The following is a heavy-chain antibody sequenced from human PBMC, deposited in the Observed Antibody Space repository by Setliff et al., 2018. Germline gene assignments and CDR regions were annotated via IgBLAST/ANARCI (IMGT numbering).Heavy chain of an antibody. J-gene: IGHJ4*02. CDR2: IYYSGRT. V-gene: IGHV4-39*01. CDR3: ARGRNVAARLLDS. D-gene: IGHD6-6*01. Sequence: PSETLSLTCTVSGGSVSDSTYYWGWVRQPPGKGLEWIGSIYYSGRTFYNPSLKSRVTISVDTSKNQFSLTLSSVTAADTAVYYCARGRNVAARLLDSWGQGARVTVSS. CDR1: GGSVSDSTYY.